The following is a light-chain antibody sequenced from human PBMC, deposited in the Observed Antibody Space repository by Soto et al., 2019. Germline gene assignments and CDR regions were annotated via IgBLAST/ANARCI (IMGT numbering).Light chain of an antibody. Sequence: DMEMTQSPSSLSASVGDRVTITCRASQSISNYLNWYQHKPVKVPKLLIYAASSLQSGVPTRFSGSGSGTDFTITIHSLHPEDFATYYCQKSYGTPLTFGWGTKIEIK. CDR3: QKSYGTPLT. CDR2: AAS. J-gene: IGKJ4*01. V-gene: IGKV1-39*01. CDR1: QSISNY.